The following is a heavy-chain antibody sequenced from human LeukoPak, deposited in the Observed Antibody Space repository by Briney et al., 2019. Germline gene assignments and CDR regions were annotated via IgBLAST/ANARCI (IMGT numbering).Heavy chain of an antibody. J-gene: IGHJ6*02. V-gene: IGHV1-8*01. CDR2: MNPNSGNT. CDR3: ARIGYSYGMDV. CDR1: GYTFTSYD. D-gene: IGHD2-15*01. Sequence: GASVTVSFTASGYTFTSYDINWVRQATGQGLEWMGWMNPNSGNTGYAQKFQGRVTMTRNTSISTAYMELSSLRSEDTAVYYCARIGYSYGMDVWGQGTTVTVSS.